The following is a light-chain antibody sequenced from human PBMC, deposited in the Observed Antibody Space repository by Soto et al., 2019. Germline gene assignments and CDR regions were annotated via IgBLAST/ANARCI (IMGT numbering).Light chain of an antibody. Sequence: SYELTQPPSVSVAPGKTARITCGGKNIGIKSVHWYQQKPGQAPVLVIYSDSDRPSGIPERFSGSNSGNTATLTISRVEAGDEADYYCQVWDSSSDHVVFGGGTKLTVL. CDR1: NIGIKS. V-gene: IGLV3-21*04. CDR3: QVWDSSSDHVV. CDR2: SDS. J-gene: IGLJ2*01.